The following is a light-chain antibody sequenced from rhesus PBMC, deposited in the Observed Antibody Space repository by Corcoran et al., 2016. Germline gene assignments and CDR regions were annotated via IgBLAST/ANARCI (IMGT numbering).Light chain of an antibody. Sequence: DIQMTQSPSSLSASVGDRVTITCRASQGITNDLAWYPQKPGETPKLLIYEASSLQSGIPSRFSGSGSGTDFTLTISSLQSEDFATYYCQHYYSTPRTFGQGTKLEIK. CDR1: QGITND. V-gene: IGKV1-25*01. CDR3: QHYYSTPRT. CDR2: EAS. J-gene: IGKJ1*01.